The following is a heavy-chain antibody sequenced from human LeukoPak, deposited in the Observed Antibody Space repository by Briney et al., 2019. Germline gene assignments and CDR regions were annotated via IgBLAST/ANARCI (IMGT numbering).Heavy chain of an antibody. D-gene: IGHD4-11*01. CDR2: ISSSGSTI. Sequence: GGSLRLSCAASGFTFSDYYMSWIRQAPGKGLEWVSYISSSGSTIYYADSVKGRFTISRDNAKNSLYLQMNSLRAEDTAVYYCARVLLNYVCYFDYWGQGTLVTVSS. CDR1: GFTFSDYY. CDR3: ARVLLNYVCYFDY. J-gene: IGHJ4*02. V-gene: IGHV3-11*04.